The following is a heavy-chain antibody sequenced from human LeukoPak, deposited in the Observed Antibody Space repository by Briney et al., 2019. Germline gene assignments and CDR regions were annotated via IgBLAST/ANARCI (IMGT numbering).Heavy chain of an antibody. CDR3: ASLDSSGYYYPFDY. D-gene: IGHD3-22*01. CDR2: INHSGST. J-gene: IGHJ4*02. V-gene: IGHV4-34*01. CDR1: GGSFSGYY. Sequence: KPSETLSLTCAVYGGSFSGYYWSWIRQPPGKGLEWIGEINHSGSTNYNPSLKSRVTISVDTSKNQFSLKLSSVTAADTAVYYCASLDSSGYYYPFDYWGQGTLVTVSS.